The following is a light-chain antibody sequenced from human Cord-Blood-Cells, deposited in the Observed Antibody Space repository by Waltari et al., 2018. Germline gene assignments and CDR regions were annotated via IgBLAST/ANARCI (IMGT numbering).Light chain of an antibody. V-gene: IGLV2-23*01. CDR1: SSDVGSYNL. Sequence: QSARTQPASVSGSPGQSITISCTGTSSDVGSYNLVSWYQQHPGKAPKLMIYEGSKRPSGVSNRFSGSKSGNTASLTISGLQAEDEADYYCCSYAGSSAVFGTGTKVTVL. J-gene: IGLJ1*01. CDR3: CSYAGSSAV. CDR2: EGS.